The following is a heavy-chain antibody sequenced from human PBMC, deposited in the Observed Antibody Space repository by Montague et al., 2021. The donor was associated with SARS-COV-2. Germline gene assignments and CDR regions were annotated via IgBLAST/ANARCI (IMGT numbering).Heavy chain of an antibody. D-gene: IGHD4-17*01. Sequence: SETLSLTCTVSGGSISSTNYYWGLIRQHPGKGLEWIGSIYYRGTTHYNPSLKSRVTMSVDTSKNLFSLELSSVTTADTAMYYCARHNDDYYRCYCFDYWGQGTLVTVSS. CDR3: ARHNDDYYRCYCFDY. CDR1: GGSISSTNYY. V-gene: IGHV4-39*01. J-gene: IGHJ4*02. CDR2: IYYRGTT.